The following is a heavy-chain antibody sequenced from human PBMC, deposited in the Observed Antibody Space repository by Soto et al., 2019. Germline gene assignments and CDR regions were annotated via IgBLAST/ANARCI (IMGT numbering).Heavy chain of an antibody. J-gene: IGHJ5*02. V-gene: IGHV4-30-4*01. Sequence: QVQLQESGPGLVQPSQTLSLTCTVSGGAFSSADFFWTWIRQSPGRGLEWIVNIRYDGTAYPNPSLKSRLTVSVDTSNIQFSLNLNFVTAADTAVYYCARRLRDTATHFYNWFDPWGQGTLVTVSS. CDR1: GGAFSSADFF. CDR3: ARRLRDTATHFYNWFDP. CDR2: IRYDGTA. D-gene: IGHD2-21*01.